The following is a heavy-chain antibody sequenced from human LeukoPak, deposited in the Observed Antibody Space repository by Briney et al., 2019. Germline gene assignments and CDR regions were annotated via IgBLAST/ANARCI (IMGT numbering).Heavy chain of an antibody. CDR1: GGSFSGYY. CDR3: ARGPPQLTFGGVIVMPGVDP. CDR2: INHSGST. Sequence: PSETLSLTCAVYGGSFSGYYWSWIRQPPGKGLEWIGEINHSGSTNYNPSLKSRVTISVDTSKNQFSLKLSSVTAADTAVYYCARGPPQLTFGGVIVMPGVDPWGQGTLVTVSS. V-gene: IGHV4-34*01. J-gene: IGHJ5*02. D-gene: IGHD3-16*02.